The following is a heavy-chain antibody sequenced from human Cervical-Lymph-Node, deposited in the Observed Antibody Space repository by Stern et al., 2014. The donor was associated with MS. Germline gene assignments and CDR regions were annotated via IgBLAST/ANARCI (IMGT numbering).Heavy chain of an antibody. CDR2: IYPGDSDT. Sequence: EVQLVQSGAEVKKPGESLKISCKGSGYSFTNYWIGWVRQMPGKGLEWMGVIYPGDSDTRYSPSFQGRVTISADKSISTAYLQWSSLKASDTAMYYCARHRQQTLYGMDVWGQGTTATVSS. J-gene: IGHJ6*02. CDR1: GYSFTNYW. CDR3: ARHRQQTLYGMDV. V-gene: IGHV5-51*01. D-gene: IGHD6-13*01.